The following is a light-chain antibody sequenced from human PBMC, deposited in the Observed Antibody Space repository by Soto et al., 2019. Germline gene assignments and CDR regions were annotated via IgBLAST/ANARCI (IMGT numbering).Light chain of an antibody. CDR2: DAS. J-gene: IGKJ5*01. CDR1: QSVSTY. CDR3: QQRSTWFLT. V-gene: IGKV3-11*01. Sequence: EIVLTQSPATLSLSPGERATLSCRASQSVSTYLAWFQQKPGQAPRLLIYDASNRATGIPARFSGSGSGTDFTLTISSLEPEDFAIYYCQQRSTWFLTFGQGTRLEIK.